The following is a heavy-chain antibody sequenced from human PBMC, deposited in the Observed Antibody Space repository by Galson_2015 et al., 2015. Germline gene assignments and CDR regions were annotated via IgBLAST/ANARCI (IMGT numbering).Heavy chain of an antibody. Sequence: SLRLSCAASGFTFSSYAMHWVRQAPGMGLEWVAVISYDGSNKYYADSVKGRFTISRDNSKNTLYLQMSSLRPEDTAVYYCATPRTHSSGWYEGFDYWGQGTLVTVSS. J-gene: IGHJ4*02. CDR1: GFTFSSYA. CDR3: ATPRTHSSGWYEGFDY. CDR2: ISYDGSNK. D-gene: IGHD6-19*01. V-gene: IGHV3-30-3*01.